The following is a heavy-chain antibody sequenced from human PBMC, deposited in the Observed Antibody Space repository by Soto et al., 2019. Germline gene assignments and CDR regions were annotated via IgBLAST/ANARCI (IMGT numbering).Heavy chain of an antibody. J-gene: IGHJ6*02. D-gene: IGHD3-9*01. Sequence: SVKVSCKXSGFTFTSSAVQWVRQARGQRLEWIGWIVVGSGNTNYAQKFQERVTITRDMSTSTAYMELSSLSSEDTAVYYCAADWGLRYFDWSYYYYGMDVWGQGTTVTVSS. CDR3: AADWGLRYFDWSYYYYGMDV. CDR1: GFTFTSSA. V-gene: IGHV1-58*01. CDR2: IVVGSGNT.